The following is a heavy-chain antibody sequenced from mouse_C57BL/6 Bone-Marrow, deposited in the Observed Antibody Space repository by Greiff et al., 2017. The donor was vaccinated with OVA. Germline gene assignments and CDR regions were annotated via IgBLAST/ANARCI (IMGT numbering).Heavy chain of an antibody. D-gene: IGHD1-1*01. CDR3: ARNYGELAY. J-gene: IGHJ3*01. V-gene: IGHV1-76*01. Sequence: QVQLQQPGAELVKPGASVKLSCKASGYTFTDYYINWVKQRPGQGLEWIARIYPGSGNTYYNEKFKGKATLTAEKSSSTAYMQLSSLTSEDSAVYFCARNYGELAYWGQGTLVTVSA. CDR1: GYTFTDYY. CDR2: IYPGSGNT.